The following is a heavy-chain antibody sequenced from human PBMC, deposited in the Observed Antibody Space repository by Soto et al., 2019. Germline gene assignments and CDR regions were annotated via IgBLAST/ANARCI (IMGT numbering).Heavy chain of an antibody. D-gene: IGHD5-12*01. Sequence: QVQVVESGGDVVQPGRSLRLSCVASGFTFRSYGMLWVRQAPGEGLEWVALISHDGSSKYYADSVKGRFIISRDNSKNTLYLDMNSLGAEDTAVYYCAGGYDWGDYWGQGTLVTVSS. CDR3: AGGYDWGDY. J-gene: IGHJ4*02. CDR1: GFTFRSYG. V-gene: IGHV3-30*03. CDR2: ISHDGSSK.